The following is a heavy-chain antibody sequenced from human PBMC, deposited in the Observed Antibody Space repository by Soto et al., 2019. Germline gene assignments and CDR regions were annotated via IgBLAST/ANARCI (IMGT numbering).Heavy chain of an antibody. V-gene: IGHV4-34*01. CDR2: LNHSGST. D-gene: IGHD6-13*01. J-gene: IGHJ4*02. CDR3: ARVGALGSSSCFDY. CDR1: GGSFSCHY. Sequence: QVQLQQWGAGLLKPSETLSLTCAVSGGSFSCHYWSWIRQPPGKGLEWIGELNHSGSTNYNPSLKSRVTISVDTSKNQFSLKLSSVTAADTAVYFCARVGALGSSSCFDYWGQGTLVTVSS.